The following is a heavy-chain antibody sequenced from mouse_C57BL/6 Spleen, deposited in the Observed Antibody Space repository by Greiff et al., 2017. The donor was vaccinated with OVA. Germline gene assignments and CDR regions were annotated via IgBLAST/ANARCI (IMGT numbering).Heavy chain of an antibody. V-gene: IGHV1-69*01. CDR1: GYTFTSYW. CDR2: IDPSDSYT. CDR3: ARRGWVPFDY. Sequence: QVQLQQSGAELVMPGASVKLSCKASGYTFTSYWMHWVKQRPGQGLEWIGEIDPSDSYTNYNQKFKGKSTLTVDKSSSTAYMQLSSLTSEDSAVYYCARRGWVPFDYWGQGTTLTVSS. J-gene: IGHJ2*01. D-gene: IGHD3-2*02.